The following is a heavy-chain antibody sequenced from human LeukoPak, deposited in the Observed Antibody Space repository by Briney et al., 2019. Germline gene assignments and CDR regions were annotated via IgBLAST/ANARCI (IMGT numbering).Heavy chain of an antibody. CDR1: GSTFSDYY. CDR2: ISSSGSTI. V-gene: IGHV3-11*04. CDR3: ARGNYYYDSSGYYGFGY. Sequence: KPGGSLRLSCAASGSTFSDYYMSWIRQAPGKGLEWVSYISSSGSTIYYADSVKGRFTISRDNAKNSLYLQMNSLRAEDTAVYYCARGNYYYDSSGYYGFGYWGQGTLVTVSS. J-gene: IGHJ4*02. D-gene: IGHD3-22*01.